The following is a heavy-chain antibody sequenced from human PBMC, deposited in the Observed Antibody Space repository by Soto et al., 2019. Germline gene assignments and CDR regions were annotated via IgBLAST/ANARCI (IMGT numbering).Heavy chain of an antibody. CDR3: ARSVMTYYDYGMDV. V-gene: IGHV3-48*02. Sequence: PGGSLRLSCAASGFTFSSYSMNWVRQAPGKGLEWVSYISSSSSTIYYADSVKGRFTISRDNAKNSLYLQMNSLRDEDTAVYYCARSVMTYYDYGMDVWVQGTTVTVSS. CDR1: GFTFSSYS. CDR2: ISSSSSTI. J-gene: IGHJ6*02. D-gene: IGHD2-21*02.